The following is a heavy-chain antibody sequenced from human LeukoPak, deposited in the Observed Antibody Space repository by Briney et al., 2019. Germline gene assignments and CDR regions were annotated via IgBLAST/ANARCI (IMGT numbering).Heavy chain of an antibody. Sequence: SGGSLRLSCAASGFTFSSYSMNWVRQAPGKGLEWVLGISFSGRSTNYADSVKGRFIISRDNSNNTLYLQMNSLRAEDTAVYYCAKDREKAVGATIFDHWGQGTLVTVSS. CDR3: AKDREKAVGATIFDH. CDR1: GFTFSSYS. J-gene: IGHJ4*02. V-gene: IGHV3-23*01. D-gene: IGHD1-26*01. CDR2: ISFSGRST.